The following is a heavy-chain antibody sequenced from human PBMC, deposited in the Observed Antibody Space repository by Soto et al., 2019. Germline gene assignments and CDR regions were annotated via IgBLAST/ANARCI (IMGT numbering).Heavy chain of an antibody. Sequence: TLSLTCTVSGGSISSGGYYWSWIRQHPGKGLEWIGYIYCSGSTYYNPSLKSRVTISVDTSKNQFSLKLSSVTAADTAVYYCARDRSYYDSSGYYYVLDYWGQGTLVTVSS. D-gene: IGHD3-22*01. CDR1: GGSISSGGYY. CDR2: IYCSGST. CDR3: ARDRSYYDSSGYYYVLDY. J-gene: IGHJ4*02. V-gene: IGHV4-31*03.